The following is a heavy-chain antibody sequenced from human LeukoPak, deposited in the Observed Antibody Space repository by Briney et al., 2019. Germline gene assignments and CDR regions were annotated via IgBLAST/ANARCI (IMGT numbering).Heavy chain of an antibody. CDR1: GFTVSSNY. CDR2: IYSDGTT. D-gene: IGHD6-19*01. Sequence: GGSLRLSCAASGFTVSSNYINWVRQAPGKGLEWVSVIYSDGTTYYADSVKGRFTTSRHNFENTVYLQMNSLRTDDTAVYYCARGFLEQWLVPGYWGQGTLVTVPS. J-gene: IGHJ4*02. CDR3: ARGFLEQWLVPGY. V-gene: IGHV3-53*04.